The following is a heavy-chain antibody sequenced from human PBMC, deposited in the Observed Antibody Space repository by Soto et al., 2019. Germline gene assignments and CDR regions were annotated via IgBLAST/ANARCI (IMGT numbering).Heavy chain of an antibody. CDR2: INAGNGNT. Sequence: ASVKVSCKASGYTFTSYAMHWVRQAPGQRLEWMGWINAGNGNTKYSQKFQGRVTITRDTSASTAYMELSSLRSEDTAVYYCASSGFWSTPLGSWGQGTLVTLSS. J-gene: IGHJ5*02. D-gene: IGHD1-26*01. V-gene: IGHV1-3*01. CDR3: ASSGFWSTPLGS. CDR1: GYTFTSYA.